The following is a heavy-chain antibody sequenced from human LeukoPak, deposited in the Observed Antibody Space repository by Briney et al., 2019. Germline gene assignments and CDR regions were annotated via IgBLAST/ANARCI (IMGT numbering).Heavy chain of an antibody. V-gene: IGHV1-69*04. J-gene: IGHJ5*02. CDR1: GGTFSSYA. CDR3: ARASANRPDWFDP. CDR2: IIPILDIT. Sequence: SVTVSCKASGGTFSSYAISWVRQAPGQGLEWMGRIIPILDITNYAQKFQGRVTITADKSTSTAYMELRSLRSDDTAVYYCARASANRPDWFDPWGQGTLVTVSS. D-gene: IGHD2/OR15-2a*01.